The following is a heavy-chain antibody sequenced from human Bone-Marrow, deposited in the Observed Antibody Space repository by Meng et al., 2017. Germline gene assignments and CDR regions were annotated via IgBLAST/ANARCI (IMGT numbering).Heavy chain of an antibody. V-gene: IGHV4-34*01. J-gene: IGHJ4*02. CDR2: INHSGST. Sequence: VQLQQSGEGSLKLSETLSLTRVVSGGSFSDYHWSWIRQPPGKGLEWIGEINHSGSTNYNPSLEGRATISVDTSQNNLSLRLSSVTAADSAVYYCARGPTTMAHDFDYWGQGTLVTVSS. CDR3: ARGPTTMAHDFDY. D-gene: IGHD4-11*01. CDR1: GGSFSDYH.